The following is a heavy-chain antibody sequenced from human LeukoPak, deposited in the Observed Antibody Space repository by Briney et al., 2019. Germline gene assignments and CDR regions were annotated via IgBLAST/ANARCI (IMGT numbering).Heavy chain of an antibody. CDR3: ARLPDYGFDY. D-gene: IGHD4-17*01. Sequence: GESLKISCKGSGYSFTRSWIGWVRQMPGKGLEWMGIIYPDDCDTKYSPSFQGQVTMSVDKSISTAYLQWSSLKASDTAMYYCARLPDYGFDYWGQGTLVTVSS. CDR1: GYSFTRSW. CDR2: IYPDDCDT. V-gene: IGHV5-51*01. J-gene: IGHJ4*02.